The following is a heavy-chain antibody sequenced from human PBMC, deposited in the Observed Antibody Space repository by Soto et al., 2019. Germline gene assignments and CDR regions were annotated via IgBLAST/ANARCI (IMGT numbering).Heavy chain of an antibody. Sequence: GGSLRLSCAASGFTFSSYSMNWVRQAPGKGLEWVSSISSSSSYIYYADSVKGRFTISRDNAKNSLYLQMNSLRAEDTAVYYCARGTWIQLWLEPPEPIQPVDYWGQGTLVTVSS. J-gene: IGHJ4*02. CDR2: ISSSSSYI. CDR3: ARGTWIQLWLEPPEPIQPVDY. D-gene: IGHD5-18*01. CDR1: GFTFSSYS. V-gene: IGHV3-21*01.